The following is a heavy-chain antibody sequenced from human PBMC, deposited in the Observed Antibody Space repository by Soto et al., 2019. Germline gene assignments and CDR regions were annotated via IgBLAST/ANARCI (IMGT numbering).Heavy chain of an antibody. Sequence: GGSLRLSCVASGFSFSNYNMNWVRQAPGKGLEWVSYITDSSDTVHYADSVKGRFTISRDNSKNTLYLQMNSLRAEDTAVYYCAKESNYHDSSGYFDYWGQGTLVTVSS. CDR1: GFSFSNYN. J-gene: IGHJ4*02. V-gene: IGHV3-48*01. CDR3: AKESNYHDSSGYFDY. D-gene: IGHD3-22*01. CDR2: ITDSSDTV.